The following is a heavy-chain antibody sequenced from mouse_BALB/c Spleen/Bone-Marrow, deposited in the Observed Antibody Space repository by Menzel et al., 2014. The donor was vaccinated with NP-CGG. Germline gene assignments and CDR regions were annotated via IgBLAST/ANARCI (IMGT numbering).Heavy chain of an antibody. CDR1: GYAFTNYL. V-gene: IGHV1-54*01. CDR2: INPGSGGT. Sequence: QVQLQQPGAELVRPGTSVKVSCKASGYAFTNYLIEWVKQRPGQGLEWIGVINPGSGGTNYNEKFMGKATLTADKSSSTAYMQLSSLTSDDSAVYFCARWLGPGWYFDVWGAGTTVTVSS. D-gene: IGHD4-1*01. J-gene: IGHJ1*01. CDR3: ARWLGPGWYFDV.